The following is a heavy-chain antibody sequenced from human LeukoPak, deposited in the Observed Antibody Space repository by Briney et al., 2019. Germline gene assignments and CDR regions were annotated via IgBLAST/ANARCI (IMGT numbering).Heavy chain of an antibody. D-gene: IGHD2-2*01. CDR1: GFTFSTYC. Sequence: PGGSLRLSCAASGFTFSTYCMSWVRQAPGKGLDWVASIKQDGSEKYYADSVKGRFTISRDSAKNSLYLHMNTLRAEDTAVYYCARDGGYCSSTSCYPYFDYWGQGTLVTVSA. CDR2: IKQDGSEK. J-gene: IGHJ4*02. V-gene: IGHV3-7*01. CDR3: ARDGGYCSSTSCYPYFDY.